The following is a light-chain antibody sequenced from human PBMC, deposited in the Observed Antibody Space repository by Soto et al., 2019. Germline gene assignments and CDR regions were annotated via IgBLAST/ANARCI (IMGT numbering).Light chain of an antibody. J-gene: IGKJ3*01. CDR2: KAS. Sequence: DIQMTQSPSTLSASVGDRVTITCRASKSISSWLAWYQQKPGKAPKLLIYKASSLESGVPSRFSGSGSGTEFTLTISSLQPDDFATYYCQQYNSYWGFTFGPGTKVDIK. CDR1: KSISSW. V-gene: IGKV1-5*03. CDR3: QQYNSYWGFT.